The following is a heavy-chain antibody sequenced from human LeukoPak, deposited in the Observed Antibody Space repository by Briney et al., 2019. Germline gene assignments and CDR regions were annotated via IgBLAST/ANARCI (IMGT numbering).Heavy chain of an antibody. Sequence: GESLNISCKGSGYSFDRYWIGWVRQMPGKGLEWMGIIYPGDSDTRYSPSFQGQVTISADKSISTAYLQWSSLKASDTAMYYCARSPLWFGEPDAFDIWGQGTMVTVSS. J-gene: IGHJ3*02. D-gene: IGHD3-10*01. V-gene: IGHV5-51*01. CDR2: IYPGDSDT. CDR3: ARSPLWFGEPDAFDI. CDR1: GYSFDRYW.